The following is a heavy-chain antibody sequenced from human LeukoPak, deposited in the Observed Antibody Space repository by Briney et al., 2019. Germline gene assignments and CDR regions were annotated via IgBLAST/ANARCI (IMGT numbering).Heavy chain of an antibody. V-gene: IGHV3-30*03. J-gene: IGHJ3*02. CDR1: GFTFSSYG. CDR2: ISYDGSNK. CDR3: ARVRRSWYDSSVTDAFDI. D-gene: IGHD3-22*01. Sequence: PGGSLRLSCAASGFTFSSYGMHWVRQAPGKGLEWVAVISYDGSNKYYADSVKGRFTISRDNSKNTLYLQMNSLRAEDTAVYYCARVRRSWYDSSVTDAFDIWGQGTMVTVSS.